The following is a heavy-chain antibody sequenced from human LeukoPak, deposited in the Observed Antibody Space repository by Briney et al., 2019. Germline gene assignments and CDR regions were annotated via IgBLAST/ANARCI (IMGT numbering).Heavy chain of an antibody. CDR2: IYYRGST. CDR1: GGSFSGYY. CDR3: ARLSGYYYDLPGWFDS. J-gene: IGHJ5*01. V-gene: IGHV4-34*01. Sequence: TSETLSLTCAVYGGSFSGYYWSWIRQPPGEGLEWIGSIYYRGSTYYNPSLKSRVTISGDMSKNKFSLKLASVTAADTAVYYCARLSGYYYDLPGWFDSWGQGTLVTVSS. D-gene: IGHD3-22*01.